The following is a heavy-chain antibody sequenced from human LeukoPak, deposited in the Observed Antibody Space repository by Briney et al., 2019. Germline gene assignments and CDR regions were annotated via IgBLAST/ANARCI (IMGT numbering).Heavy chain of an antibody. CDR3: ARESPVYYDILTGYHDAFDI. V-gene: IGHV4-4*07. CDR2: IYTSGST. D-gene: IGHD3-9*01. J-gene: IGHJ3*02. CDR1: GGSISSYY. Sequence: KPSETLSLTCTVSGGSISSYYWSWIRQPAGKGLEWIGRIYTSGSTNYNPSLKSRVTMSVDTSKNQFSLKLSSVTAADTAVYYCARESPVYYDILTGYHDAFDIWGQGTMVTVSS.